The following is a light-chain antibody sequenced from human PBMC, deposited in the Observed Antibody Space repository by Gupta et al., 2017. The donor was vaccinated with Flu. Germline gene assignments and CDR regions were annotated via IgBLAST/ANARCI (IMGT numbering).Light chain of an antibody. CDR1: QSVLSNSNNKNY. CDR2: WAS. CDR3: QQYYGSPLT. Sequence: SLGERATINCKSSQSVLSNSNNKNYLAWYQQKPGQPPKLLIYWASIRESGVPDRFSGSGSGTEFTLTISSLQAEDVAVYYCQQYYGSPLTFGGGTKVEIK. J-gene: IGKJ4*01. V-gene: IGKV4-1*01.